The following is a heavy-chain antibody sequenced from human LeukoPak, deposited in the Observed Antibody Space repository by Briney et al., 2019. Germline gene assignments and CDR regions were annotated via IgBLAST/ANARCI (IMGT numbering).Heavy chain of an antibody. CDR3: ARGVWGSYRYTGSFDY. CDR2: IYYSGST. D-gene: IGHD3-16*02. CDR1: GGSFSNYY. V-gene: IGHV4-39*01. Sequence: SETLSLTCAVSGGSFSNYYWTWIRQPPGKGLEWIGSIYYSGSTYYNPSLKSRVTISVDTSKNQFSLKLSSVTAADTAVYYCARGVWGSYRYTGSFDYWGQGTLVTVSS. J-gene: IGHJ4*02.